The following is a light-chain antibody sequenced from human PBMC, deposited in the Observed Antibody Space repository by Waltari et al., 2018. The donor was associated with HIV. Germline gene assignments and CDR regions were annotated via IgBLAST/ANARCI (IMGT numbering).Light chain of an antibody. J-gene: IGKJ1*01. CDR1: QGISNS. V-gene: IGKV1-NL1*01. CDR2: ETS. CDR3: QQYYSTPRT. Sequence: DIQMTQSPSSLSASVGDRVTVTCRASQGISNSLAWHQQKPGKAPELLLYETSRLQSGVPSRFSGSGSGTDYTLTISSLQPDDFASYYCQQYYSTPRTFGQGTKVEIK.